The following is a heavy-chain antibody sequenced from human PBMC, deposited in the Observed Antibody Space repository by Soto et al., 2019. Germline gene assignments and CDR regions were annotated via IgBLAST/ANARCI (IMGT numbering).Heavy chain of an antibody. CDR3: ARHFSVDYFDN. CDR1: GDSITSNSYF. CDR2: IYYSGTT. V-gene: IGHV4-39*01. J-gene: IGHJ4*02. Sequence: SETLSLTCTVSGDSITSNSYFWAWIRQPPGKGLEWIGSIYYSGTTYYNPSLKSRVTISVDRSKNQFSLKLNSVTAADTAVYYCARHFSVDYFDNWGQGALVT.